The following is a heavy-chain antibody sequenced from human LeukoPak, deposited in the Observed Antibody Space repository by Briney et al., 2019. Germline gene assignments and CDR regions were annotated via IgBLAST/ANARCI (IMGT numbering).Heavy chain of an antibody. CDR1: GFTFSSYS. Sequence: GGSLRLSCAASGFTFSSYSMNWVRQAPGKGLEWVSSISSSSSYIYYADSVKGRFTISRDNAKNSLCLQMNSLRAEDTAVYYCARDVVQIFDYWGQGTLVTVSS. J-gene: IGHJ4*02. CDR3: ARDVVQIFDY. V-gene: IGHV3-21*01. D-gene: IGHD3-10*02. CDR2: ISSSSSYI.